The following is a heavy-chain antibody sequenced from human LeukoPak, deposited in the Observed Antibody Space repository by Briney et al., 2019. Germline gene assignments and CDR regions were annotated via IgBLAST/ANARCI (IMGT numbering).Heavy chain of an antibody. Sequence: SETLSLTCTVSGGSISTYYWSWIRQPPGKGLEWIGYIYYRGSANYNPSLKSRLTISVDMSKNQFSLKLSSVTVADTAVYYCARGVVGATAFAYWGQGTVVTASS. CDR2: IYYRGSA. D-gene: IGHD1-26*01. V-gene: IGHV4-59*01. CDR3: ARGVVGATAFAY. CDR1: GGSISTYY. J-gene: IGHJ4*02.